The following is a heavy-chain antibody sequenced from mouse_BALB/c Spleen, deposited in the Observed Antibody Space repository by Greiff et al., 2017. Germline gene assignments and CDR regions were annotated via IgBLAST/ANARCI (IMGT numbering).Heavy chain of an antibody. CDR3: VRGIYGSSYVWYFDV. CDR1: GFSLTSYD. Sequence: VQLQESGPGLVAPSQSLSITCTVSGFSLTSYDISWIRQPPGKGLEWLGVIWTGGGTNYNSAFMSRLSISKDNSKSQVFLKMNSLQTDDTAIYYGVRGIYGSSYVWYFDVWGAGTTVTVSS. CDR2: IWTGGGT. V-gene: IGHV2-9-2*01. J-gene: IGHJ1*01. D-gene: IGHD1-1*01.